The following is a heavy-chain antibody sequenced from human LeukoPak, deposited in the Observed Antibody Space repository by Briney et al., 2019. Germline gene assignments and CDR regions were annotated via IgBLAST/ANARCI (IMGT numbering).Heavy chain of an antibody. V-gene: IGHV3-23*01. CDR1: GFTFSSYA. CDR3: ARYRRTPDYYDSSGSEGYFDY. CDR2: ISGSGGST. Sequence: PGGSLRLSCAASGFTFSSYAMSWVRQAPGKGLEWVSAISGSGGSTYYADSVKGRFTISRDNSKNTLYLQMNRLRAEDTAVYYCARYRRTPDYYDSSGSEGYFDYWGQGTLVTVSS. J-gene: IGHJ4*02. D-gene: IGHD3-22*01.